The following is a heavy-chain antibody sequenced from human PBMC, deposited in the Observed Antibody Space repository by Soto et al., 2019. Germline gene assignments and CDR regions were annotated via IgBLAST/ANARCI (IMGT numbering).Heavy chain of an antibody. V-gene: IGHV1-18*01. J-gene: IGHJ6*02. CDR1: GYTFTSYG. CDR3: AREYSGYGGYYYYYGMDV. CDR2: ISAYNGNT. Sequence: ASVKVSCKASGYTFTSYGISWVRQAPGQGLEWKGWISAYNGNTNYAQKLQGRVTMTTDTSTSTAYMELRSLRSDDTAVYYCAREYSGYGGYYYYYGMDVWGQGTTVTVSS. D-gene: IGHD5-12*01.